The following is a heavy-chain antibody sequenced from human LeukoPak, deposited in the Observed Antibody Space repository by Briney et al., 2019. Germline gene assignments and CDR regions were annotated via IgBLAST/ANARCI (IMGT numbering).Heavy chain of an antibody. CDR1: GYTFTTYY. CDR2: INPSGSDT. D-gene: IGHD6-13*01. J-gene: IGHJ4*02. V-gene: IGHV1-46*01. CDR3: AREGPGTGKYFDY. Sequence: ASVKVSCKASGYTFTTYYMHWVRQAPGQGLEWMGIINPSGSDTIYAQKFRGRVTMTRDTSTSTVDMELSSLRSEDTAVYYCAREGPGTGKYFDYWGQGTLVTVSS.